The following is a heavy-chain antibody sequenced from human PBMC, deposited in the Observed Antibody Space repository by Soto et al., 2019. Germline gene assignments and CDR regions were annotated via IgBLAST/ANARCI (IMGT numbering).Heavy chain of an antibody. CDR1: GYTFTSYG. D-gene: IGHD1-1*01. CDR2: ISAYNGNT. V-gene: IGHV1-18*01. J-gene: IGHJ6*02. CDR3: ARRNDGNYYYCYGKDV. Sequence: ASVKVSCKASGYTFTSYGISWVRQAPGQGLEWMGWISAYNGNTNYAQKFQGRVTMTTDTSTSTAYMELRSLRSDDTAVYYCARRNDGNYYYCYGKDVWGQGTTDIVSS.